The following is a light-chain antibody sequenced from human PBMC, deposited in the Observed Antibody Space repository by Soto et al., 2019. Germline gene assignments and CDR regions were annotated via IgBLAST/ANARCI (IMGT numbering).Light chain of an antibody. CDR3: SSYTSSSLEV. CDR1: SIDVGGYNY. Sequence: QSVLTQPASVSGSPGQSITISGPGASIDVGGYNYVSWYQQHPGKAPKLMIYDVSNRPSGVSNRFSGSKSGNTASLTISGLQAEDEADYYCSSYTSSSLEVFGTGTKVTGL. J-gene: IGLJ1*01. V-gene: IGLV2-14*01. CDR2: DVS.